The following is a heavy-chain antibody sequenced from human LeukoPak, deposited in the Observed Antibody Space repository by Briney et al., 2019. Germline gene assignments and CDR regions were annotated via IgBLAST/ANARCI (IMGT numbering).Heavy chain of an antibody. CDR1: GGSFSGYY. J-gene: IGHJ4*02. CDR2: INHSGST. V-gene: IGHV4-34*01. CDR3: ARGIAFID. Sequence: SETLSLTCAVYGGSFSGYYWSWIRQPPGKGLEWIGEINHSGSTNYNPSLKSRVTISVDTSKNQFSLKLSSVTAADTAVYYCARGIAFIDWGQGTLVTVSS. D-gene: IGHD2-21*01.